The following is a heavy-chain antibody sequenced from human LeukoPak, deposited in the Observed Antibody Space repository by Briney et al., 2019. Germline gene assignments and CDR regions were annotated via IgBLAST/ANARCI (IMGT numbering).Heavy chain of an antibody. CDR2: ISTSSTYI. J-gene: IGHJ4*02. CDR3: ARDPTFGVVITSGVFDY. D-gene: IGHD3-3*01. CDR1: GFTFSNYS. V-gene: IGHV3-21*01. Sequence: GGSLRLSCAASGFTFSNYSMNWVRQAPGKGLEWVSSISTSSTYIYYADSVKGRFTISRDNAKNSLYLQINSLRAEDTAVYYCARDPTFGVVITSGVFDYWGQGTLVTVSS.